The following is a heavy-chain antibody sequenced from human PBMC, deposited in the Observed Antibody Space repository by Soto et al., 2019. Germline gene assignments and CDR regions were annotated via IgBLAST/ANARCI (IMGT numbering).Heavy chain of an antibody. V-gene: IGHV5-51*01. CDR3: ARRTMGDDSSGYYSDY. CDR2: IYPGDSDT. CDR1: GYSFTSYW. J-gene: IGHJ4*02. Sequence: GESLKISCKGSGYSFTSYWIGWVRQMPGKGLEWMGIIYPGDSDTRYSPSFQGQVTISADKSISTAYLQWSSLKASDTAMYYCARRTMGDDSSGYYSDYWGQGTLVTVSS. D-gene: IGHD3-22*01.